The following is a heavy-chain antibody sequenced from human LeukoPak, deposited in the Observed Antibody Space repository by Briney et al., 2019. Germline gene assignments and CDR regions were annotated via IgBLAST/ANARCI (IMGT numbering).Heavy chain of an antibody. Sequence: GGSLRLSCAASGFTFSSYGMHWVRQAPGKGLEWVAFIRFDGSNKYYADSVKGRFTISRDNSKNMLYLQMNSLRAEDTAVYYCAKVASGSYYNWPFDYWGQGTLVTVSS. CDR2: IRFDGSNK. CDR3: AKVASGSYYNWPFDY. J-gene: IGHJ4*02. V-gene: IGHV3-30*02. D-gene: IGHD1-26*01. CDR1: GFTFSSYG.